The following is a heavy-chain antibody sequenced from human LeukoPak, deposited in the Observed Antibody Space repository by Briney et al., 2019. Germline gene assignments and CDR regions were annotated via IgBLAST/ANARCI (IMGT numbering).Heavy chain of an antibody. V-gene: IGHV3-30*18. J-gene: IGHJ6*03. Sequence: PGGSLRLSCAASGFTLSSYDMHWVRQAPGKGLEWVAVISYDGSNKYYADSVKGRFTISRDNSKNTLYLQMNSLRAEDTAVYYCAKGGRYCSGGSCYYYYYMDVWGKGTTVTVSS. CDR1: GFTLSSYD. D-gene: IGHD2-15*01. CDR2: ISYDGSNK. CDR3: AKGGRYCSGGSCYYYYYMDV.